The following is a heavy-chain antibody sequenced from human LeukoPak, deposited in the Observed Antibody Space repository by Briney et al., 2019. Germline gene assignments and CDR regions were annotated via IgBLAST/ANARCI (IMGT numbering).Heavy chain of an antibody. CDR3: ARREAAAGKSLDY. V-gene: IGHV4-59*08. J-gene: IGHJ4*02. CDR1: GGSISSYY. D-gene: IGHD6-13*01. Sequence: SETLSLTCTVSGGSISSYYWSWIRQPPGKGLEWIGYIYYSGSTNYNPSLKSRVTISVDTSKNQFSLRLSSVTAADTAVYYCARREAAAGKSLDYWGQGTLVTVSS. CDR2: IYYSGST.